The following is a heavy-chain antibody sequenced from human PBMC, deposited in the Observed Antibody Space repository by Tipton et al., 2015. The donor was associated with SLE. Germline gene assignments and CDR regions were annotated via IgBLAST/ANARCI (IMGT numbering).Heavy chain of an antibody. CDR1: GFAFSSYG. D-gene: IGHD1-26*01. Sequence: SLRLSCAASGFAFSSYGMHWVRQAPGKGLEWVAVIWYDGSNKYYADSVKGRFTISRDNSKNTLYLQMNSLRAEDTAVYYCAKDGVGATGEYYFDYWGQGTLVTVSS. CDR3: AKDGVGATGEYYFDY. J-gene: IGHJ4*02. CDR2: IWYDGSNK. V-gene: IGHV3-33*06.